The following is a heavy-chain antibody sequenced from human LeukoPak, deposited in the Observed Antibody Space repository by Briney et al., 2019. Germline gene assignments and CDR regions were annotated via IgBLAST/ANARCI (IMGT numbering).Heavy chain of an antibody. Sequence: GGSLRLSCAASGFTFRSYAMYWVRQAPGKGLEWVAVISYDGSNKFYADSVKGRFTISRDNSKNTLYLQMNSLRAEDTAVYYCARAHGGNYLFDYWGQGTLVTVSS. CDR3: ARAHGGNYLFDY. CDR1: GFTFRSYA. V-gene: IGHV3-30-3*01. J-gene: IGHJ4*02. CDR2: ISYDGSNK. D-gene: IGHD4-23*01.